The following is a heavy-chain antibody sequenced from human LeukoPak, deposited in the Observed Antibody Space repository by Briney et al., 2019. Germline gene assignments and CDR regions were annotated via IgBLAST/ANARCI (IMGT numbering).Heavy chain of an antibody. CDR2: IKQDGSEK. CDR3: ARCGTVNYYYGMDV. D-gene: IGHD4-17*01. V-gene: IGHV3-7*01. J-gene: IGHJ6*02. Sequence: GGSLRPSCAASEFTFSRYWMSWVRQAPGKGLEWVANIKQDGSEKYYVDSVKGRFTISRDNAKNSLYLQMNSLRAEDTAVYYCARCGTVNYYYGMDVWGQGTTVTVSS. CDR1: EFTFSRYW.